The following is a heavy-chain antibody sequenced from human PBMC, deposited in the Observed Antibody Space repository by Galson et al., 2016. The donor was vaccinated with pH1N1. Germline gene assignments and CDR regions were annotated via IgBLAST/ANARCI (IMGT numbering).Heavy chain of an antibody. CDR2: IFYTGKT. J-gene: IGHJ4*02. CDR3: ARGRRYDSREFDF. CDR1: GGSVSGGALNSGDYY. D-gene: IGHD3-22*01. Sequence: LSLTCAVSGGSVSGGALNSGDYYWSWIRQSPGEGLEFIGYIFYTGKTYYTASLKTRLSISLDGSKNQFSLRLTSVTVAAPAVYYCARGRRYDSREFDFWGRGTLVTVSS. V-gene: IGHV4-30-4*01.